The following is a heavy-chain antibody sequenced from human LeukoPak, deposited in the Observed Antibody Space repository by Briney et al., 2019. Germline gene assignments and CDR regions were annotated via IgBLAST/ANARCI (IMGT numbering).Heavy chain of an antibody. V-gene: IGHV3-23*01. CDR1: GFTFSSYA. CDR2: ISGSGGST. Sequence: GGSLRLSCAASGFTFSSYAMSWVRQAPGKGLEWVAAISGSGGSTYYADSVKGRLTISTDNSKTTLYLQMNSLRAEDTAVYYCAKGSMKSVLRFLEWLRPCFDYWGQGTLVTVSS. J-gene: IGHJ4*02. CDR3: AKGSMKSVLRFLEWLRPCFDY. D-gene: IGHD3-3*01.